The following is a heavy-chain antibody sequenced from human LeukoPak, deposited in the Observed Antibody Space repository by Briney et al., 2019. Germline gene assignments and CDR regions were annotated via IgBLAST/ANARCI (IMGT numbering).Heavy chain of an antibody. D-gene: IGHD1-14*01. J-gene: IGHJ4*02. Sequence: GGSLRLSCAASGFSFSTYSMNWVRQPPGKGLEWVSYISSSSSDINYADSVRGRFTISRDNAKNSLYLQMNSLRAEDTAVYHCARGGRNFPESYYDYWGQGTLVPVSS. CDR3: ARGGRNFPESYYDY. CDR2: ISSSSSDI. V-gene: IGHV3-48*01. CDR1: GFSFSTYS.